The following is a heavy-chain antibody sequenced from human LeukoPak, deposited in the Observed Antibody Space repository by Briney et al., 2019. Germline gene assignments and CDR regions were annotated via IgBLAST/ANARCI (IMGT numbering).Heavy chain of an antibody. Sequence: GESLKISCKGSGYRFTNYWIGWVRQLPGKGLEWMGIIYPGDSDTRYSPSLQGQVTISADKSINTAYLQWSSLKASDTAMYYCARPPRDDSSAYYSAFDIWGPGTMVTVSS. D-gene: IGHD3-22*01. V-gene: IGHV5-51*01. J-gene: IGHJ3*02. CDR1: GYRFTNYW. CDR3: ARPPRDDSSAYYSAFDI. CDR2: IYPGDSDT.